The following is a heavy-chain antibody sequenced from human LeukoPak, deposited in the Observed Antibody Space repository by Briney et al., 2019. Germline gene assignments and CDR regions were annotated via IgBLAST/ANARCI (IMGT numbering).Heavy chain of an antibody. CDR1: GGSFSGYY. CDR2: INHSGST. V-gene: IGHV4-34*01. Sequence: PSEALSLTCAVYGGSFSGYYWSWIRQPPGKGLEWIGEINHSGSTNYNPSLKSRVTISVDTSKNQFSPKLSSVTAADTAVYYCARERSSGWYYYYYMDVWGKGTTVTVSS. CDR3: ARERSSGWYYYYYMDV. D-gene: IGHD6-19*01. J-gene: IGHJ6*03.